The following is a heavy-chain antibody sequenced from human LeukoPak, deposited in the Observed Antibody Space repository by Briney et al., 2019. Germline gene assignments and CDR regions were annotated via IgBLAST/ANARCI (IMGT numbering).Heavy chain of an antibody. CDR1: GYSFTSYW. CDR3: ARPARYDDSSGYYSDGFDY. Sequence: GESLKISCKGSGYSFTSYWIGWVRQMPGKGLEWMGIIYPGDSDTRYSPSFQGQVTISADKSISTAYLQWSSLKASDTAMYYCARPARYDDSSGYYSDGFDYWGQGTLVTVSS. CDR2: IYPGDSDT. V-gene: IGHV5-51*01. J-gene: IGHJ4*02. D-gene: IGHD3-22*01.